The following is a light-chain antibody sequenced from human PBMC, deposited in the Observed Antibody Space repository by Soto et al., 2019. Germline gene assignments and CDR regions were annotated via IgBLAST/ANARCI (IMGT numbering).Light chain of an antibody. Sequence: EIVLTQSPATLSVSPGESVTLSCRTSQSVSSHLAWYQQRPGQAPTLLIYGASTRDGGVPPRFSGSGSGTEFSLTITSLQPEDFAIYYCQQYHDWPPLSFGGGTKVDIK. J-gene: IGKJ4*01. CDR1: QSVSSH. CDR2: GAS. V-gene: IGKV3D-15*01. CDR3: QQYHDWPPLS.